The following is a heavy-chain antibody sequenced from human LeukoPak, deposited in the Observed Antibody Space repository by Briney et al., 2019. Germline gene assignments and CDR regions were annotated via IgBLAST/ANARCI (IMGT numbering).Heavy chain of an antibody. V-gene: IGHV4-39*01. CDR3: ATHTSSWYGRFGY. Sequence: SETLSLTXTVSGGSISSSSYYWGWIRQPPGKGLEWIGSIYYSGSTYYNPSLKSRVTISVDTSKNQFSLKLSSVTAADTAVYYCATHTSSWYGRFGYWGQGTLVTVSS. J-gene: IGHJ4*02. CDR2: IYYSGST. D-gene: IGHD6-13*01. CDR1: GGSISSSSYY.